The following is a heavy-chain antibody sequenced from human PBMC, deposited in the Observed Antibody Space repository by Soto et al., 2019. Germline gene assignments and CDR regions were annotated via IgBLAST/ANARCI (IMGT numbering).Heavy chain of an antibody. CDR2: IIPIFGTA. CDR1: GGTFSSYA. D-gene: IGHD6-13*01. V-gene: IGHV1-69*12. CDR3: ARGYSSSWYDAWAFDI. Sequence: QVQLVQSGAEVKKPGSSVKVSCKASGGTFSSYAISWVRQAPGQGLEWMGGIIPIFGTANYTQKIQGRVTITADESTSTAYMELSSLRSEDTAVYYCARGYSSSWYDAWAFDIWGQRTMVTVSS. J-gene: IGHJ3*02.